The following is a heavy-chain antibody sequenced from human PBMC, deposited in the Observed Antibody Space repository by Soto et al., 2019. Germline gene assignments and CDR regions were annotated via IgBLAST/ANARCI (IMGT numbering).Heavy chain of an antibody. V-gene: IGHV1-69*01. D-gene: IGHD4-17*01. J-gene: IGHJ5*02. CDR3: ARGTTVAPWNWFDP. CDR1: GGTFSSYA. Sequence: GXSVKESCKASGGTFSSYAISWVREAPGQGLEWMGGIIPIFGTANYAQKFQGRVTITADESTSTAYMELSSLRSEDTAVYYCARGTTVAPWNWFDPWGQGTLVTVSS. CDR2: IIPIFGTA.